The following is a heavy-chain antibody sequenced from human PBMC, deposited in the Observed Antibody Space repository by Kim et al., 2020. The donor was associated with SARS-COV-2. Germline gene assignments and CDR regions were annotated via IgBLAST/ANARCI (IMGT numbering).Heavy chain of an antibody. J-gene: IGHJ4*02. CDR2: IYYSGSA. Sequence: SETLSLTCSVSGGSISSYYWSWIRQPPGKGLEWIGYIYYSGSADYNPSLKSRVTISVDTSKNQFSLRLSSVTAADTGVYYCARSPRSAITARDWGQGTLV. V-gene: IGHV4-59*01. CDR3: ARSPRSAITARD. D-gene: IGHD3-10*01. CDR1: GGSISSYY.